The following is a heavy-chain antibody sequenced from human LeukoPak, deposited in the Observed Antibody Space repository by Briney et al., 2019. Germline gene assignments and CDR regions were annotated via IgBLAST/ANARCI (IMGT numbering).Heavy chain of an antibody. J-gene: IGHJ5*02. CDR2: IWFDGSNK. Sequence: GRSLRLSCAASGFTFSSYGMHWVRQAPGKGLEWVALIWFDGSNKYYADSVKGRFTISRDNSKNTLYLQMKSLRAEDTAVYYCARVAVAGNLNNWFDPWGQGTLVTVSS. CDR3: ARVAVAGNLNNWFDP. V-gene: IGHV3-33*01. CDR1: GFTFSSYG. D-gene: IGHD6-19*01.